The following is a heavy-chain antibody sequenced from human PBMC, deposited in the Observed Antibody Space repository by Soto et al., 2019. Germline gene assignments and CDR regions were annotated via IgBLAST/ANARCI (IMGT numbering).Heavy chain of an antibody. CDR1: GFSLSTSGVG. D-gene: IGHD1-26*01. J-gene: IGHJ4*02. CDR2: IRWDDDK. CDR3: VPRRGRGAVAY. Sequence: QITLKESGPTLVKPTQTLTLTCTFSGFSLSTSGVGVGWIRQPPGKALEWLALIRWDDDKYYSPSLKSRLTISNDTSKHHVVLTMTNIDPVDTATYYCVPRRGRGAVAYWAQGPLVTVSS. V-gene: IGHV2-5*02.